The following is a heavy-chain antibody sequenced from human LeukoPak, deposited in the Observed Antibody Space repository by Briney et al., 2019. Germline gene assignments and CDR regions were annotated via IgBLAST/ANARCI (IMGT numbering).Heavy chain of an antibody. V-gene: IGHV4-38-2*01. CDR3: ARVQLVYPYYYYYYMDV. D-gene: IGHD6-6*01. CDR1: GYSISSGYY. CDR2: IYHSGST. Sequence: SETLSLTCAVSGYSISSGYYWGWIRQPPGKGLEWIGSIYHSGSTYYNQSLKSRVTISIDTSKNQFSLKLSSVTAADTAVYYCARVQLVYPYYYYYYMDVWGKGTTVTVSS. J-gene: IGHJ6*03.